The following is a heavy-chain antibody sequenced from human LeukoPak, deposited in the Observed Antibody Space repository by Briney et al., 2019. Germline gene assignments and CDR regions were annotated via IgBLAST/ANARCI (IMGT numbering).Heavy chain of an antibody. V-gene: IGHV4-59*01. CDR2: KYYSGTT. CDR3: ATHKTSYGEDY. J-gene: IGHJ4*02. CDR1: GGSINNYY. D-gene: IGHD4/OR15-4a*01. Sequence: SETLCLTCTVSGGSINNYYRSWIRQPPGKGLEWIGYKYYSGTTKYNPALKSRVPISLDTSKTQFSLKLTPVTTADTAVYYCATHKTSYGEDYWGQGALVTVSS.